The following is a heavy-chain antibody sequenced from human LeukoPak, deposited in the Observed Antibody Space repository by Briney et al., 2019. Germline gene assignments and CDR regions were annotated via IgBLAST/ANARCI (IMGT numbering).Heavy chain of an antibody. CDR1: GVSVNSGNYH. CDR2: IYYSGST. Sequence: SETLSLTCTVSGVSVNSGNYHWSWIRQPPAKGLEWIGYIYYSGSTNYNLSLKSRVTISVDTSKNQFSLKLSSVTAADTAVYYCAREYDSRSPPALWGQGTLVTVSS. CDR3: AREYDSRSPPAL. J-gene: IGHJ4*02. D-gene: IGHD3-22*01. V-gene: IGHV4-61*01.